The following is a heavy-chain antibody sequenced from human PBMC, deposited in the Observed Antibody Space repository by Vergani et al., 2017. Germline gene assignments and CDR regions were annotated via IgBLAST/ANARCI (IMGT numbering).Heavy chain of an antibody. Sequence: QVQLVESGGGVVQRGGSLRLSCATSGFTLSNYDTQWIRQGPGKGLEFVAFIQFDGSNQYYADSVKGRFTLSRDFSKNTLYLQMNSLRTDDTATYYCAKHFSGWGIDYWGQGTQVIVSS. CDR2: IQFDGSNQ. CDR1: GFTLSNYD. J-gene: IGHJ4*02. D-gene: IGHD6-19*01. CDR3: AKHFSGWGIDY. V-gene: IGHV3-30*02.